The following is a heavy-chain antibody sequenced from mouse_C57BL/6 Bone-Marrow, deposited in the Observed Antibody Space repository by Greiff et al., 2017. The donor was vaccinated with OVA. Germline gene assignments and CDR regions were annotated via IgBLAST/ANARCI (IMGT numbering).Heavy chain of an antibody. CDR3: ARGDATAGFAY. V-gene: IGHV1-69*01. Sequence: QVQLQQSGAELVKPGASVKMSCKASGYTFTSYWMHWVKQRPGQGLEWIGEIDPSDSYTNYNQKFKGKSTLTVDKSSSTAYMQLSSLTSEDSAVYYCARGDATAGFAYWGQGTLVTVSA. J-gene: IGHJ3*01. CDR2: IDPSDSYT. CDR1: GYTFTSYW. D-gene: IGHD1-2*01.